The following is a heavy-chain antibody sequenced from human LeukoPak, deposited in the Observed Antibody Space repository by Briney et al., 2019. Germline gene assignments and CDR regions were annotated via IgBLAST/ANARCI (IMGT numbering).Heavy chain of an antibody. CDR2: ISTDSIYI. Sequence: PGGSLRLSCAASGFTFSTYNMNWVRQAPGKGLEWVSSISTDSIYIYYADSVQGRFTISRDNAKNSLYLQMNSLRDEDMAVYYCARDLILADSSGSSAHDYWGQGTLVTVSS. CDR3: ARDLILADSSGSSAHDY. D-gene: IGHD2-15*01. V-gene: IGHV3-21*01. J-gene: IGHJ4*02. CDR1: GFTFSTYN.